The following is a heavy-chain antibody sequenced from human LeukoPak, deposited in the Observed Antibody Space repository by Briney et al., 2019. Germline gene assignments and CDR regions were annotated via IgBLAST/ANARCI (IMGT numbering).Heavy chain of an antibody. CDR2: INPSGGST. CDR3: ASLKNYYDSSGYLVTDAFDI. J-gene: IGHJ3*02. D-gene: IGHD3-22*01. V-gene: IGHV1-46*01. Sequence: ASVKVSCKPLGYAFTNYYMHWVRQAPGQGLEWMGIINPSGGSTSYAQKFQGRLTMTRDRSTTTVYMELRSLKSDDTAVYYCASLKNYYDSSGYLVTDAFDIWGQGTMVTVSS. CDR1: GYAFTNYY.